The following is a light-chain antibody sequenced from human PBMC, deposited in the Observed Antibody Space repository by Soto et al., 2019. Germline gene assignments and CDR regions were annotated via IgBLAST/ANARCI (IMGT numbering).Light chain of an antibody. V-gene: IGLV2-14*01. CDR2: EVS. Sequence: QSVLTQPASVSGSPGQSITISCTGTSSDVGTYNYVSWYQHHPGKAPKLIIYEVSNRPSGVSNRFSGSKSGSTASLTISGLQAEDEAHYYCSSYTSSTSYVFGTGTKVTVL. CDR3: SSYTSSTSYV. CDR1: SSDVGTYNY. J-gene: IGLJ1*01.